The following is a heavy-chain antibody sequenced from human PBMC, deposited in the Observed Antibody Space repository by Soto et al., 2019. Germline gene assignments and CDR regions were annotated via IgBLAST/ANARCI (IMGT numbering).Heavy chain of an antibody. V-gene: IGHV4-30-4*02. CDR3: GRDGGENWFDP. J-gene: IGHJ5*02. CDR2: IYYSGST. Sequence: SDTLSLTCTVSGGSISSGDDYWSWIRQPPGKGLEWIGYIYYSGSTYYNPSLKSRVTISVDTSKNQFSLKLSSVTAADTAVYYCGRDGGENWFDPWGQGTLVTVS. CDR1: GGSISSGDDY.